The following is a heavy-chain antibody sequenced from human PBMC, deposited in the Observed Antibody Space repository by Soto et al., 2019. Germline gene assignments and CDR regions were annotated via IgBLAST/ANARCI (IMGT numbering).Heavy chain of an antibody. CDR2: IYSGGAT. V-gene: IGHV3-53*01. Sequence: EVQLVESGGGLILPGGSLRLSCAVSGFPVNSPYMSWVRQAPGKGLEWVSVIYSGGATYYADSVKGRFTISRDNSKNTLYLQMNSLRAEDTAMYYCARHDLFDPWGQGTLVTVSS. CDR1: GFPVNSPY. CDR3: ARHDLFDP. J-gene: IGHJ5*02.